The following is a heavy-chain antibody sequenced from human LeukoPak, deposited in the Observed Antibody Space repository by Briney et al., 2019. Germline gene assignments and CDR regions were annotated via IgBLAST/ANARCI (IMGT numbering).Heavy chain of an antibody. CDR2: ISWNSGTI. Sequence: PGGSLRLSCAASGFTFDNSAMYWVRQFRRKGLEWISGISWNSGTIDYASSVKGRFTISRDNAENSLYLQMNSLSTEDTAFYYCAKGVSSIPVRGPLDYWGQGALVTVSS. V-gene: IGHV3-9*01. CDR1: GFTFDNSA. CDR3: AKGVSSIPVRGPLDY. D-gene: IGHD6-6*01. J-gene: IGHJ4*02.